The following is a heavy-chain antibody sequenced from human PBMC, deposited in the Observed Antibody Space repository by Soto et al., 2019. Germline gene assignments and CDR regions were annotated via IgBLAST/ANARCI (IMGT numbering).Heavy chain of an antibody. CDR1: GYTFTGYY. J-gene: IGHJ4*02. V-gene: IGHV1-2*02. Sequence: AASVKVSCKASGYTFTGYYMHWVRQAPGQGLEWMGWINPNSGGTNYAQKFQGRVTMTRDTSISTAYMELSRLRSDDTAVYYCARESWMVLQSTFDYWGQGALVTVSS. CDR3: ARESWMVLQSTFDY. CDR2: INPNSGGT. D-gene: IGHD2-15*01.